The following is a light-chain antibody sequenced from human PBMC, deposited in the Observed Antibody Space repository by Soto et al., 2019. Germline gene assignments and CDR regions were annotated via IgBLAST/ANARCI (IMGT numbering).Light chain of an antibody. J-gene: IGLJ1*01. CDR1: SSDVGGYNY. V-gene: IGLV2-8*01. CDR3: AAWDDSLNGYV. Sequence: QSALTQPPSASGSPGQSVAISCTGTSSDVGGYNYVSWYQQHPGKAPKLMIYEVNKRPSGVPDRFSGSKSGNTASLTVSGLQAEDEADYYCAAWDDSLNGYVFGTGTKLTVL. CDR2: EVN.